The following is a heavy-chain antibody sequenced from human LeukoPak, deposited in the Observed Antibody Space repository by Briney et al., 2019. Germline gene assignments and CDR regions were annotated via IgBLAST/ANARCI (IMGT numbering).Heavy chain of an antibody. CDR3: AREEGLRTIDY. CDR2: ISSSSSYI. Sequence: GGSLRLSCAASGFTFSSYSMNWVRQAPGKGLEWVSSISSSSSYIYYAGSVKGRFTISRDNAKNSLYLQMNSLRAEDTAVYYCAREEGLRTIDYWGQGTLVTVSS. V-gene: IGHV3-21*01. CDR1: GFTFSSYS. J-gene: IGHJ4*02. D-gene: IGHD5-12*01.